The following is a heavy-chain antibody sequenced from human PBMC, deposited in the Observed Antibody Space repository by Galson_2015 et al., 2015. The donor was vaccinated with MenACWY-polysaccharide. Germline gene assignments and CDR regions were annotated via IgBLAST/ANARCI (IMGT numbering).Heavy chain of an antibody. CDR1: GFTFSNYH. CDR3: ARVRIASRSFDY. Sequence: RLSCAASGFTFSNYHMNWVRQAPGKGLEWASYISSSSTIYYADSVKGRFTISRDNAKNSLYLQMNSLRAEDTAVYYCARVRIASRSFDYWGQGTLVTVSS. D-gene: IGHD6-13*01. CDR2: ISSSSTI. J-gene: IGHJ4*02. V-gene: IGHV3-69-1*01.